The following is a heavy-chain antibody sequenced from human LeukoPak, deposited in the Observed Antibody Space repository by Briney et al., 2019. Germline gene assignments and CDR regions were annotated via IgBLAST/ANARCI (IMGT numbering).Heavy chain of an antibody. Sequence: KPSKTLSLTCTVSGGSLSRTDYYWGCIRQPPGKGLEWIGSVYYSGGTYHNPSPKTRVTLSVDTSKNQFSLKLNSVTAADTAVYYCARHTPLTTGGTEGFDIWGQGTMVTVSS. V-gene: IGHV4-39*01. J-gene: IGHJ3*02. CDR1: GGSLSRTDYY. D-gene: IGHD6-13*01. CDR3: ARHTPLTTGGTEGFDI. CDR2: VYYSGGT.